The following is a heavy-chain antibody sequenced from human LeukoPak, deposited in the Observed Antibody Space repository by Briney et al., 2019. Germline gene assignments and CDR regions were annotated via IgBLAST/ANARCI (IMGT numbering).Heavy chain of an antibody. CDR1: GFTFSGFA. CDR3: ARSGNAIYAFDI. CDR2: ISGSGDNT. Sequence: PGGSLRLSCAASGFTFSGFAMSWVRRTPGKGLEWVSGISGSGDNTLYAASVKGRFTISRDNAKNSLYLQMNSLRAEDTAVYYCARSGNAIYAFDIWGQGTMVTVSS. D-gene: IGHD4-23*01. J-gene: IGHJ3*02. V-gene: IGHV3-23*01.